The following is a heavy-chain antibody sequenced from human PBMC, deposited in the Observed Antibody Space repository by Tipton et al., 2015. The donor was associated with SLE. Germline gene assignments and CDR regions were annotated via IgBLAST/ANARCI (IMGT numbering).Heavy chain of an antibody. CDR1: GFHFSTYG. D-gene: IGHD6-19*01. CDR3: AKVGGGWYGVDY. J-gene: IGHJ4*02. CDR2: IRYDGSVE. V-gene: IGHV3-30*02. Sequence: SLRLSCAASGFHFSTYGMHWVRQAPGKGLEWGAFIRYDGSVEDYGDSVKGRFTISRDNSKNTLYLQMNNLRDEDTAAYHCAKVGGGWYGVDYWGQRIMVTVSS.